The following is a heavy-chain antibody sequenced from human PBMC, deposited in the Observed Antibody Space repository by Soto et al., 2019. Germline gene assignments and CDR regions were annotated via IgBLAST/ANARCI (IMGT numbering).Heavy chain of an antibody. CDR3: ARQGAPIAAAGTDFDY. V-gene: IGHV1-46*01. CDR1: GGTFSTYA. D-gene: IGHD6-13*01. J-gene: IGHJ4*02. CDR2: INPSGGST. Sequence: ASVKVSCKASGGTFSTYAITWVRQAPGQGLEWMGIINPSGGSTSYAQKFQGRVTMTRDTSTSTVYMELSSLRSEDTAVYYCARQGAPIAAAGTDFDYWGQGTLVTVSS.